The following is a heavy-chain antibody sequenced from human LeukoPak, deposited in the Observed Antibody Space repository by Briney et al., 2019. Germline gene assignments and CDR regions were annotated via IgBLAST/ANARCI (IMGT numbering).Heavy chain of an antibody. J-gene: IGHJ4*02. V-gene: IGHV1-2*06. CDR3: ARDLLGYDYVWGSYRYNLDY. D-gene: IGHD3-16*02. CDR2: INPNSGGT. CDR1: GYTFTGYY. Sequence: GASVKVSCKASGYTFTGYYMHWVRQAPGQGLEWMGRINPNSGGTNYAQKFQGRVTMTRDTSISTAYMELSRLRSDDTAVYYCARDLLGYDYVWGSYRYNLDYWGRGTLVTVS.